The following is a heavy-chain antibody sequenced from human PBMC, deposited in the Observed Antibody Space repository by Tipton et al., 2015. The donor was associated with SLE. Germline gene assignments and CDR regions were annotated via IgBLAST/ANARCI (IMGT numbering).Heavy chain of an antibody. CDR3: ASRRGSWVDY. CDR2: VQHSGST. Sequence: TLSLTCSISGGSLSNYFWSWIRQSPGKGLEWIGEVQHSGSTNSNPSLKSRVTMSVDTSKNEFSLQLSSVTAADTAVYYCASRRGSWVDYWGQGTLVTVSS. J-gene: IGHJ4*02. D-gene: IGHD1-26*01. CDR1: GGSLSNYF. V-gene: IGHV4-34*01.